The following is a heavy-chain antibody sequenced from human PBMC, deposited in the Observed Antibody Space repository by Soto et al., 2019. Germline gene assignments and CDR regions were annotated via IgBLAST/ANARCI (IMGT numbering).Heavy chain of an antibody. V-gene: IGHV4-34*01. J-gene: IGHJ4*02. CDR1: GGSFSGNY. D-gene: IGHD5-12*01. CDR3: ARGDYDYADY. Sequence: SETLSLTCAVYGGSFSGNYWSWIRQPPGKGLEWIGEINHCGSTNYNPSLKSRVTISGDTSKNQFSLKLSSVTAADTAVYYCARGDYDYADYWGQGTLVTVSS. CDR2: INHCGST.